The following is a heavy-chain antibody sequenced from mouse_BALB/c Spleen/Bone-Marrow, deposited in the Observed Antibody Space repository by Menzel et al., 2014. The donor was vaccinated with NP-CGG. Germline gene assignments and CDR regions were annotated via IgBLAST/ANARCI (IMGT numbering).Heavy chain of an antibody. CDR1: GFTFXSFG. V-gene: IGHV5-17*02. CDR2: ISSGSSTI. J-gene: IGHJ3*01. Sequence: EVKVEESGGGLVQPGGSRKLSCAASGFTFXSFGMHWVRQAPEKGLEWVAYISSGSSTIYYADTVKGRFTISRDNPKNTLFLQMTSLRSEDTAMYYCASRAYWGQGTLVTVSA. CDR3: ASRAY.